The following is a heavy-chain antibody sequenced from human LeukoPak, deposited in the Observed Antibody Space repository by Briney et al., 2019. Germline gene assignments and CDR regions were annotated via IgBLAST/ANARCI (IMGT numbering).Heavy chain of an antibody. CDR2: ISGDGTEK. D-gene: IGHD2-15*01. CDR3: AKGGHYSFFDY. CDR1: GFTFRNYA. V-gene: IGHV3-23*01. J-gene: IGHJ4*02. Sequence: PGGSLRLSCAASGFTFRNYAMTWVRQAPGKGLEWVSTISGDGTEKFYADSVKGRLTISRDNSKSTVSLQMNSLRVEDMAVYYCAKGGHYSFFDYWGQGTLVTVSS.